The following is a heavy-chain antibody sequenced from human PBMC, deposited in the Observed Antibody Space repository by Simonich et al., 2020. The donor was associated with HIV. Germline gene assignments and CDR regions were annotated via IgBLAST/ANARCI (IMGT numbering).Heavy chain of an antibody. CDR3: TRGPSHGAFDI. Sequence: QVQLVQSGAEVKKPGASVKVSCKASGYTFIDYYIHWVRQAPGQGPEEMGWNNPNSGDKRKAQKFQGRVTMTRDTSISTTYMELSSLRSDDTAVYFCTRGPSHGAFDIWGQGTMVTVSS. CDR1: GYTFIDYY. J-gene: IGHJ3*02. V-gene: IGHV1-2*02. CDR2: NNPNSGDK.